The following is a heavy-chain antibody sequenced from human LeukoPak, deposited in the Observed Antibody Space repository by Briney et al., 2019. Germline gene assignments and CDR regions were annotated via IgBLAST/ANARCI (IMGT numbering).Heavy chain of an antibody. V-gene: IGHV3-74*01. J-gene: IGHJ1*01. D-gene: IGHD3-22*01. CDR3: ARAPSEIGGYYPEYFRH. Sequence: PGGSLRLSCAASGFTFSTYWMQWVRQAPGEGLVWVSRINTDGSTTTYADSVKGRFTISRDNAKNTLSLQMNSLRAEDTGVYYCARAPSEIGGYYPEYFRHWGQGTLVTVSS. CDR1: GFTFSTYW. CDR2: INTDGSTT.